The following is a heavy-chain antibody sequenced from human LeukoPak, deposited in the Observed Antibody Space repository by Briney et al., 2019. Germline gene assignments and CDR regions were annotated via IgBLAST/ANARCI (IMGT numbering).Heavy chain of an antibody. CDR1: GYTFTSYG. V-gene: IGHV1-18*01. CDR3: ARAPKGSGQLYSGSYRWFDP. Sequence: ASVRVSCKASGYTFTSYGITWVRQAPGQGLEWMGWISAYNGNTNYAQKLQGRVTMTTDTSTSTAYMELRSLRFDDTAVYYCARAPKGSGQLYSGSYRWFDPWGQGTLVTVSS. CDR2: ISAYNGNT. J-gene: IGHJ5*02. D-gene: IGHD1-26*01.